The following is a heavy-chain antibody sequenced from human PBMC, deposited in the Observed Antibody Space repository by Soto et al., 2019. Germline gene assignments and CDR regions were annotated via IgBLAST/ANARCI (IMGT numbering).Heavy chain of an antibody. V-gene: IGHV3-53*02. CDR3: ARGWFGELFPFDP. CDR2: IYSGGST. CDR1: GFTVSSNY. J-gene: IGHJ5*02. Sequence: EVQLVETGGGLIQPGGSLRLSCAASGFTVSSNYMSWDRQAPGKGLEWVSVIYSGGSTYYADSVKGRFTISRDNSKNTLYLQMNSLRAEDTAVYYCARGWFGELFPFDPWGQGTLVTVSS. D-gene: IGHD3-10*01.